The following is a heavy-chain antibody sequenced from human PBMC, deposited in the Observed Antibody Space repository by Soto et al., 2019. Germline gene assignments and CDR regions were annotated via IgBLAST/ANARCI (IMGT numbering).Heavy chain of an antibody. CDR1: GFIFSSSD. CDR2: INCSGVKS. V-gene: IGHV3-21*06. CDR3: ARDSKGDTSSCWYLDY. J-gene: IGHJ4*02. D-gene: IGHD6-19*01. Sequence: EGQLVESGGGLVEPGGSLRLSCAGSGFIFSSSDMRWVRQAPGKGLECVSSINCSGVKSFYAEAVKGRLAIYRDNAKNSLFLQMNSLTAEDTAVYYCARDSKGDTSSCWYLDYWGQGTLVIVSS.